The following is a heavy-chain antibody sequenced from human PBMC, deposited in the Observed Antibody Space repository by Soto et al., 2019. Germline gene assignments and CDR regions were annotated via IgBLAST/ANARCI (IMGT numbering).Heavy chain of an antibody. Sequence: QVQLVESGGGVVQPGRSLRLSCAASGFTFNTYGMHWVRQAPGKGLEWVAVISYDGSIKYYSDSVKGRFTISRDNSKNRLYLQMNSLRPEETAVYYCGNGGEIMITFGGGYFDYWGQGTLVTVSS. J-gene: IGHJ4*02. CDR2: ISYDGSIK. D-gene: IGHD3-16*01. CDR3: GNGGEIMITFGGGYFDY. CDR1: GFTFNTYG. V-gene: IGHV3-30*18.